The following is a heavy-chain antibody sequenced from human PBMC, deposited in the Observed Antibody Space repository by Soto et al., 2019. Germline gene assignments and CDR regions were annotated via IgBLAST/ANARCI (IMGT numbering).Heavy chain of an antibody. Sequence: ASVKVSCKASGYTFTSYYMHWVRPAPGQRLEWMGIINPSGGSTSYAQKFQGRVTMTRDTSTSTVYMELSSLRSEDTAVYYCARDRSLGMVREYDAFDIWGQGTMVTVSS. CDR2: INPSGGST. J-gene: IGHJ3*02. CDR1: GYTFTSYY. V-gene: IGHV1-46*01. D-gene: IGHD3-10*01. CDR3: ARDRSLGMVREYDAFDI.